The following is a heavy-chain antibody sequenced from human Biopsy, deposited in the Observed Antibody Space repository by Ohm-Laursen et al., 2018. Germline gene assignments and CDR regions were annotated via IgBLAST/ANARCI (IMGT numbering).Heavy chain of an antibody. V-gene: IGHV3-48*01. CDR1: GFSFSSYS. D-gene: IGHD1/OR15-1a*01. CDR2: TDTTSGTK. CDR3: VRGWWNRSSLFLDH. Sequence: SLRLSRAASGFSFSSYSMNWARQAPGKGLEWVSYTDTTSGTKFYADSVKGRFTISRDNAKDSLYLQMTSLRAEDTAVYFCVRGWWNRSSLFLDHWGQGSLVTVSS. J-gene: IGHJ4*02.